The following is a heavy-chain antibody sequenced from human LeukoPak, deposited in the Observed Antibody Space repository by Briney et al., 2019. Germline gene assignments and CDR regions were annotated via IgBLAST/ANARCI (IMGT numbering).Heavy chain of an antibody. V-gene: IGHV3-7*05. J-gene: IGHJ4*02. CDR2: IKEDGTET. CDR3: ARSRYCSGGSCYIFDY. D-gene: IGHD2-15*01. Sequence: GGSLRLSCVVSGLTFSNCRMTWVRQAPGRGLEWVANIKEDGTETSYVGSVKGRFTISRDNAKNSLYLQMNSLRAEDTAVYYCARSRYCSGGSCYIFDYWGQGTLVTVSS. CDR1: GLTFSNCR.